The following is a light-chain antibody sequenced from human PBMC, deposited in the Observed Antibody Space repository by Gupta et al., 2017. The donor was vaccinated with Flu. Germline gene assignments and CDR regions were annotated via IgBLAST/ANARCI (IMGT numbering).Light chain of an antibody. CDR1: YSVTTN. V-gene: IGKV3-15*01. J-gene: IGKJ2*01. CDR2: GAS. Sequence: EIVMTQSPATLSVSPGDRATLSCRASYSVTTNLACYNRRPGRLPRLLINGASTRATDFPARCRGGGSGTDFTLTISSRQSEESAVYFCQQYNVWPSTFGQGTKVELK. CDR3: QQYNVWPST.